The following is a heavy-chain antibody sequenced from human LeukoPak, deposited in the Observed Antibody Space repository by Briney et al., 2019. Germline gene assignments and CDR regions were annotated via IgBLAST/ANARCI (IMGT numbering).Heavy chain of an antibody. CDR3: AKTLGSYYYYYMDV. CDR2: IRSDGNYK. J-gene: IGHJ6*03. Sequence: SGGSLRLSCAASGFTFSSYGMHWVRQAPGKGLEWVAFIRSDGNYKYYADSVKGRFTISRDNSKNTLYLQMNSLRAEDTAVYYCAKTLGSYYYYYMDVWGKGTTVTISS. D-gene: IGHD1-26*01. CDR1: GFTFSSYG. V-gene: IGHV3-30*02.